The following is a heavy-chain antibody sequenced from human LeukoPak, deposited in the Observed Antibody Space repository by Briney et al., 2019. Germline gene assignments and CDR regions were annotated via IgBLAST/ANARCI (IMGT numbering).Heavy chain of an antibody. CDR2: IKQDGSEK. D-gene: IGHD1-26*01. Sequence: GGSLRLSCATSGFTFSNYWMSWVRQAPGKGLEWVANIKQDGSEKYYVDSVKGRFTVSRDNAKNSLYLQMNSLRVEDASVYYCARLRGLYSGTYRYQTAFEYWGQGSLLTVSS. CDR3: ARLRGLYSGTYRYQTAFEY. V-gene: IGHV3-7*01. J-gene: IGHJ4*02. CDR1: GFTFSNYW.